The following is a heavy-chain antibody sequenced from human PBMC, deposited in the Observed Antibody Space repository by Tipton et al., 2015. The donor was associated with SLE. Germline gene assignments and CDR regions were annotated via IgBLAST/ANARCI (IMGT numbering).Heavy chain of an antibody. CDR1: GYSISSGYY. D-gene: IGHD3-10*01. CDR3: AREGRGWDDY. CDR2: IYHSGST. Sequence: TLSLTCAVSGYSISSGYYWGWIRQPPGKGLEWIGSIYHSGSTNYNPSLKSRVTISVDTSKNQFSLKLSSVTAADTAVYYCAREGRGWDDYWGQGTLVTVSS. V-gene: IGHV4-38-2*02. J-gene: IGHJ4*02.